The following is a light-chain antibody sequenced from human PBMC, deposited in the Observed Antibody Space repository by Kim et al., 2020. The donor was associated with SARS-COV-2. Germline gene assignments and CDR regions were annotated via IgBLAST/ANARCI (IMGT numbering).Light chain of an antibody. V-gene: IGKV1-27*01. Sequence: DIQMTQSPSSLSASVGDRVTITCRASQGIRNVLAWYQQRPGKVPKVLIYAASTLQSGVPSRFSGSGSGTDFTLTISSLQPEDVATYFCLKYKSFPLTFGGGTKVDIK. CDR3: LKYKSFPLT. CDR1: QGIRNV. J-gene: IGKJ4*01. CDR2: AAS.